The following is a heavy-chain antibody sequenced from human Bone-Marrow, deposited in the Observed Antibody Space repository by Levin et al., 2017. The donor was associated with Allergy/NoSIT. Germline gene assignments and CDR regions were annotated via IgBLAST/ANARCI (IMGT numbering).Heavy chain of an antibody. CDR1: GYTFTGYY. D-gene: IGHD5-24*01. CDR3: ARGGGRDGYNSLNDY. CDR2: INPNSGGT. J-gene: IGHJ4*02. Sequence: ASVKVSCKASGYTFTGYYMHWVRQAPGQGLEWMGWINPNSGGTNYAQKFQGRVTMTRDTSISTAYMELSRLRSDDTAVYYCARGGGRDGYNSLNDYWGQGTLVTVSS. V-gene: IGHV1-2*02.